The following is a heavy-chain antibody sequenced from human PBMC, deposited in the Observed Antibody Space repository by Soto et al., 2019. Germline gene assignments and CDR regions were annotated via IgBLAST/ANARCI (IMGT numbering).Heavy chain of an antibody. CDR2: IWYDGSNK. CDR3: ARAVGWFGEVQYYFDY. D-gene: IGHD3-10*01. Sequence: QVQLVESGGGVVQPGRSLRLSCAASGFTFSSYGMHWVRQAPGKGLEWVAVIWYDGSNKYYADSVKGRFTISRDNSKNTLYLQMNSLRGEDTAVYYCARAVGWFGEVQYYFDYWGQGTLVTVSS. V-gene: IGHV3-33*01. J-gene: IGHJ4*02. CDR1: GFTFSSYG.